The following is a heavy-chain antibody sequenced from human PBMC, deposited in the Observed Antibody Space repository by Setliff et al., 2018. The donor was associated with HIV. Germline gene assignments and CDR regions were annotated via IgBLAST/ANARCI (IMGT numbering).Heavy chain of an antibody. CDR1: GGSMSSSGPGYY. CDR3: ARRGSGFFHYYYYMDV. Sequence: SETLSLTCTVSGGSMSSSGPGYYWGWVRQTPGGGLEWIGSVYYRGRTYYNPSLKSRVTISVDTSKNQFSLKLSSVTAADTAVYYCARRGSGFFHYYYYMDVWGKGTTVTVSS. D-gene: IGHD3-10*01. J-gene: IGHJ6*03. V-gene: IGHV4-39*07. CDR2: VYYRGRT.